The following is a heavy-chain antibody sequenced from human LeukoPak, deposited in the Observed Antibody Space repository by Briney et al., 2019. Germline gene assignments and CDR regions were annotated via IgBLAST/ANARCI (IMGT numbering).Heavy chain of an antibody. Sequence: GGSLRLSCAASGFTFSSYEMNWVRQAPGKGLEWVSYISSSGSTIYYADSVKGRFTISRDNAKNSLYLQMNSLRAEDTAVYYCARDTRKGSWKRWFDPWGQGTLVTVSS. CDR3: ARDTRKGSWKRWFDP. CDR1: GFTFSSYE. J-gene: IGHJ5*02. D-gene: IGHD3-10*01. CDR2: ISSSGSTI. V-gene: IGHV3-48*03.